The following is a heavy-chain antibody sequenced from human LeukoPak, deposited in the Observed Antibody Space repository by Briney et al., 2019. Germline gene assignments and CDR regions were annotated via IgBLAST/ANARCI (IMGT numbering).Heavy chain of an antibody. J-gene: IGHJ4*02. D-gene: IGHD3-16*02. Sequence: GTSVKVSCKASGFTFTSSAMQWVRQARGQRLEWIGWIVVGSGDTNYAQKFQERVTITRDMSTSTAYMELSSLRSEDTAVYYCAAVGGDVRLGELSLSPIDYCGQGTLVTVSS. CDR1: GFTFTSSA. CDR3: AAVGGDVRLGELSLSPIDY. CDR2: IVVGSGDT. V-gene: IGHV1-58*02.